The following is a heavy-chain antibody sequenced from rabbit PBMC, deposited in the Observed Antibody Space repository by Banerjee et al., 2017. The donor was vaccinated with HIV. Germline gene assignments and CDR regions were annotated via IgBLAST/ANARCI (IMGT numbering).Heavy chain of an antibody. J-gene: IGHJ4*01. CDR3: ARDAGYAGSNL. V-gene: IGHV1S40*01. Sequence: QSLEESGGGLVTPGASLTLTCTASGFSFSSNYYMCWVRQAPGKGLEWIACIYAGSSGSTYYTSWAKGRFTISKTSSTTVTLQMTSLTAADTATYFCARDAGYAGSNLWGQGTLVPS. D-gene: IGHD4-2*01. CDR1: GFSFSSNYY. CDR2: IYAGSSGST.